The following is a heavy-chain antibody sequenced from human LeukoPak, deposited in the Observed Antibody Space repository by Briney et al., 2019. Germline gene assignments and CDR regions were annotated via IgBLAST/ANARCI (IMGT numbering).Heavy chain of an antibody. CDR3: ARTPRVVYFDY. CDR2: LYPGGTA. V-gene: IGHV3-66*01. Sequence: GGSLRLSCVASESIVRINYMSWVRQAPGKGLEWVSVLYPGGTAYYADSVKGRFTTSRDNSNVYLQMNSLRVEDTAVYYCARTPRVVYFDYWGQGTLVTVSS. D-gene: IGHD2-15*01. CDR1: ESIVRINY. J-gene: IGHJ4*02.